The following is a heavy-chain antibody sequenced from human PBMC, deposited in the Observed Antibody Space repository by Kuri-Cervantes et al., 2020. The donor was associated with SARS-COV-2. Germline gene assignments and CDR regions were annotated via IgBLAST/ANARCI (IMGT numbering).Heavy chain of an antibody. CDR3: ARQARDPLERRVSFDI. Sequence: SVKVSCKASGVSFDYRFLHWVRQAPGQALEWMGWITPFNGNTNYAQRFQDRVTITRDRSMSTAYMELSSLRFGDTAMYYCARQARDPLERRVSFDIWGQGTMVTVSS. CDR2: ITPFNGNT. D-gene: IGHD1-1*01. CDR1: GVSFDYRF. V-gene: IGHV1-45*02. J-gene: IGHJ3*02.